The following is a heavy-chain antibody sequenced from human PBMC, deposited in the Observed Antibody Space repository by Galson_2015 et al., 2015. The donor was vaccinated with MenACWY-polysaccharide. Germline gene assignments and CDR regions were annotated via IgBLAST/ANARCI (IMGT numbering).Heavy chain of an antibody. J-gene: IGHJ4*02. Sequence: SLRLSCAASRFAFSNYGMAWVRQAPGKGLEWVSAMSRTATTYYSASVKGRFTISRDNSKNTLYLQMNSLRVEDTAVYYCAREGFCSGGTCYFYDYWGQGILVTVSA. CDR1: RFAFSNYG. CDR2: MSRTATT. D-gene: IGHD2-15*01. CDR3: AREGFCSGGTCYFYDY. V-gene: IGHV3-23*01.